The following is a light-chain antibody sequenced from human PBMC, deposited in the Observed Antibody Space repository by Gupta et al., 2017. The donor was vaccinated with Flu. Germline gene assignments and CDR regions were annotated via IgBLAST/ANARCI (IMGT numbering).Light chain of an antibody. CDR1: QTVGSH. CDR3: QQRSDWPMT. Sequence: EIVLTQSPATLSLSPGDRATLSCRASQTVGSHLGWYQQRPGQAPRLLIYETSNRATGVPARFSGIGSGKDFTLTISGLEPEDFAVYYCQQRSDWPMTFGQGTRLDI. CDR2: ETS. V-gene: IGKV3-11*01. J-gene: IGKJ5*01.